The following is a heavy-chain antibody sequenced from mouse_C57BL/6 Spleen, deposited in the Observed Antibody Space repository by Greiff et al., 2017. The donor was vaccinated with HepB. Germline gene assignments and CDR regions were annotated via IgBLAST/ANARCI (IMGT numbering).Heavy chain of an antibody. D-gene: IGHD1-1*01. V-gene: IGHV1-69*01. CDR2: IDPSDSYT. J-gene: IGHJ3*01. CDR3: AREVGGGSSSFFAY. Sequence: VQLQQPGAELVMPGASVKLSCKASGYTFTSYWMHWVKQRPGQGLEWIGEIDPSDSYTNYNQKFKGKSTLTVDKSSSTAYMQLSSLTSEDSAVYYGAREVGGGSSSFFAYWGQGTLVTVSA. CDR1: GYTFTSYW.